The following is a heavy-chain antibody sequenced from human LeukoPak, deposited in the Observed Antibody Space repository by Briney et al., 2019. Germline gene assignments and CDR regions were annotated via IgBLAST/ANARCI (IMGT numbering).Heavy chain of an antibody. V-gene: IGHV3-30*03. CDR3: ATSLGPLTEY. Sequence: GGSLRLSCAASGFTFSSYGMHWVRQAPGRGLEWVAVISYDGSNKYFADSVKGRFTISRDNPKNTLYLQMDSLRAEDTAVYYCATSLGPLTEYWGQGTLVTVSS. CDR2: ISYDGSNK. J-gene: IGHJ4*02. CDR1: GFTFSSYG. D-gene: IGHD7-27*01.